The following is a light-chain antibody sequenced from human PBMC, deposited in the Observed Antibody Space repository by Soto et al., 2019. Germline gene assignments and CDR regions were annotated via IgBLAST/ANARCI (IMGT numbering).Light chain of an antibody. Sequence: QSALAQPASVSGSPGQSITISCTGTSSDVGACNSVSWYQQHPHKAPQVIIYKGTQRPSGVSNRFSGSTSGNAASLTISGLQADDEADYFCCSSAPESTYVFGNGTKLTVL. J-gene: IGLJ1*01. V-gene: IGLV2-23*01. CDR3: CSSAPESTYV. CDR1: SSDVGACNS. CDR2: KGT.